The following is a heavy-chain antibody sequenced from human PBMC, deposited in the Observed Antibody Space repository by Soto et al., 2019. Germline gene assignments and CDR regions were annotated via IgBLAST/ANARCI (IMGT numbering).Heavy chain of an antibody. V-gene: IGHV5-51*01. CDR2: IYPGDSDT. J-gene: IGHJ6*03. Sequence: KISCKGSGYSFTSYWIGWVRQMPGKGLEWMGIIYPGDSDTRYSPSFQGQVTISADKSISTAYLQWSSLKASDTAMYYCARHPAVAGKYYYYYMDVWGKGTTVTVSS. D-gene: IGHD6-19*01. CDR3: ARHPAVAGKYYYYYMDV. CDR1: GYSFTSYW.